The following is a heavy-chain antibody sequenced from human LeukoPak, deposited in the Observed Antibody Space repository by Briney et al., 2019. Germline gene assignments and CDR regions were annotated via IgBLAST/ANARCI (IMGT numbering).Heavy chain of an antibody. CDR2: ISSSGNTI. CDR1: GFTFSSYE. CDR3: ARARYCGGGNCYSGLKY. D-gene: IGHD2-15*01. Sequence: GGSLRLSCAASGFTFSSYEMNWVRQAPGKGLEWVSYISSSGNTIYYADSVKGRFTISRDNAKNSLYLQMNSLRAEDTAVYYCARARYCGGGNCYSGLKYWGQGTLVTVSS. J-gene: IGHJ4*02. V-gene: IGHV3-48*03.